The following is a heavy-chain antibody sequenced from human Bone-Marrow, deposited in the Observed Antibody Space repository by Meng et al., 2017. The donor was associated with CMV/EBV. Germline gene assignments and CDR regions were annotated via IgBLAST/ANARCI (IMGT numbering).Heavy chain of an antibody. CDR3: ARDSTVGATGLIAFDI. D-gene: IGHD1-26*01. J-gene: IGHJ3*02. CDR1: GFTFSSYG. V-gene: IGHV3-21*01. CDR2: ISSSSSYI. Sequence: GESLKISCAASGFTFSSYGMHWVRQAPGKGLEWVSSISSSSSYIYYADSVKGRFTISRDNAKNSLYLQMNSLRAEDTAVYYCARDSTVGATGLIAFDIWGQGTMVTVSS.